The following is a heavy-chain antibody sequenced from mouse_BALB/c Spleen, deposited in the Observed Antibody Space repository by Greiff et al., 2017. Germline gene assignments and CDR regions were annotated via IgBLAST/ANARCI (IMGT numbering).Heavy chain of an antibody. CDR3: ARGYGYVYYAMDY. CDR1: GYSFTSYW. D-gene: IGHD1-2*01. J-gene: IGHJ4*01. Sequence: VQLQQSGPQLVRPGASVKISCKASGYSFTSYWMHWVKQRPGQGLEWIGMIDPSDSETRLNQKFKDKATLTVDKSSSTAYMQLSSPTSEDSAVYYCARGYGYVYYAMDYWGQGTSVTVSS. V-gene: IGHV1S127*01. CDR2: IDPSDSET.